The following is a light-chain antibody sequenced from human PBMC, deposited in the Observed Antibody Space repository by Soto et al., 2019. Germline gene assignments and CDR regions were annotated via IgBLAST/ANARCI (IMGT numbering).Light chain of an antibody. CDR2: EVT. Sequence: QSVLTQAPSVSGSPGQSVTISCTGTSSDFASDNRVSWYQRPPGTGPKLVIYEVTNRPSGIPDRFSGSKSGSTASLTISGPPPEEEAAYFSSFHTSTRTEVFGRGTKGTVL. V-gene: IGLV2-18*01. CDR3: SFHTSTRTEV. J-gene: IGLJ6*01. CDR1: SSDFASDNR.